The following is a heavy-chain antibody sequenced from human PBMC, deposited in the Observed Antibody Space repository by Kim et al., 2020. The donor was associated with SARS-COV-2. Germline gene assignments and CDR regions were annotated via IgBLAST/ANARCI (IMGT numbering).Heavy chain of an antibody. J-gene: IGHJ4*02. V-gene: IGHV1-3*01. CDR1: GYTFTSYA. Sequence: ASVKVSCKASGYTFTSYAMHWVRQAPGQRLEWMGWINAGNGNTKYSQKFQGRVTITRDTSASTAYMELSSLRSEDTAVYYCARELAPTRSVNIAVAGTPDYWGQGTLVTVSS. CDR3: ARELAPTRSVNIAVAGTPDY. CDR2: INAGNGNT. D-gene: IGHD6-19*01.